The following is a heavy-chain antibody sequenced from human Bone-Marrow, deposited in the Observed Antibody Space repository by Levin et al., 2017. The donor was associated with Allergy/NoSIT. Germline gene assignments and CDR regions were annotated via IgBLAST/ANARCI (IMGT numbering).Heavy chain of an antibody. D-gene: IGHD4-17*01. CDR1: GFTFSDYY. J-gene: IGHJ4*02. CDR3: ASEIDDYGDYVTSNRDY. Sequence: SCAASGFTFSDYYMSWIRQAPGKGLEWVSYISSSGSTIYYADSVKGRFTISRDNAKNSLYLQMNSLRAEDTAVYYCASEIDDYGDYVTSNRDYWGQGTLVTVSS. CDR2: ISSSGSTI. V-gene: IGHV3-11*01.